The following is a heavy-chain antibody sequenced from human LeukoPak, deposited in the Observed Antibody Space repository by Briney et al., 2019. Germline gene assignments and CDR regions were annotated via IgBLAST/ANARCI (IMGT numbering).Heavy chain of an antibody. J-gene: IGHJ4*02. Sequence: GGSLRLSCAASGFTFSTYWMHWVRQAPGKGLVWVSRLSPDGSSSIYADSVKGRITVSRDNAKTTLYLQMNSLRAEDTAVYYCTRSPSLGGRYWGFDYWGQGALVTVSS. CDR2: LSPDGSSS. CDR1: GFTFSTYW. D-gene: IGHD1-26*01. CDR3: TRSPSLGGRYWGFDY. V-gene: IGHV3-74*01.